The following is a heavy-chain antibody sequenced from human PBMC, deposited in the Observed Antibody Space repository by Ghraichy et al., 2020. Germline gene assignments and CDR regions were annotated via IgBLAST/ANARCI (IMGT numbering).Heavy chain of an antibody. CDR2: IYSGGTT. V-gene: IGHV3-53*01. D-gene: IGHD6-13*01. J-gene: IGHJ4*02. CDR1: GFTVSTNY. Sequence: GGSLRLSCAASGFTVSTNYMTWVRQAPGKGLEWVSVIYSGGTTYYADSVKGRFTMSRDNSKNTLYLQMNSLRAEDTAVYYCARAHSSTRYFDYWGQGTLVTVSS. CDR3: ARAHSSTRYFDY.